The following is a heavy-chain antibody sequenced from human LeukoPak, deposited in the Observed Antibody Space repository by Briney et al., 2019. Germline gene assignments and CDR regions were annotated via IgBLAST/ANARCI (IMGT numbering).Heavy chain of an antibody. V-gene: IGHV4-39*07. CDR2: SYYSGST. D-gene: IGHD5/OR15-5a*01. CDR1: GGSISSSSYY. CDR3: AVTAGNYSVGSWFDP. Sequence: PSETLSLTCTVSGGSISSSSYYWGWIRQPPGKGLEWIGSSYYSGSTYYNPSLKSRVTISVDMSKNQFSLKMSSVTAADTAVYYCAVTAGNYSVGSWFDPWGQGTLVTVSS. J-gene: IGHJ5*02.